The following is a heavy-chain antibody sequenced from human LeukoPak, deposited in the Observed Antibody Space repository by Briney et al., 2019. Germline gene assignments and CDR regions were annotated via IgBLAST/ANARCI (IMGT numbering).Heavy chain of an antibody. J-gene: IGHJ6*03. CDR3: ARVGRSRGSLPNSYYYMDV. CDR2: IIPIFGST. Sequence: SVKVSCNASGDIFNSYSVSWVRQAPGQGLEWMGGIIPIFGSTNYAQKVQGRVTITTDQSTRTAYMELNSLSSDDTAVYYCARVGRSRGSLPNSYYYMDVWGKGTTVTVSS. V-gene: IGHV1-69*05. D-gene: IGHD1-26*01. CDR1: GDIFNSYS.